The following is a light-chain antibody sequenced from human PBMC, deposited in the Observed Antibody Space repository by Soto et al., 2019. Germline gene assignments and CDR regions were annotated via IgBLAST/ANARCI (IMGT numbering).Light chain of an antibody. J-gene: IGLJ1*01. CDR2: DNN. V-gene: IGLV1-51*01. CDR3: GKWDSSLSADV. CDR1: SSNIGNNY. Sequence: QSVLTQPPSVSAAPGQKVTISCSGSSSNIGNNYVSWYQQLPGTAPKLLIYDNNKRPSGIPDRFSGSKSGTSATLGITGLQTGDEADYYCGKWDSSLSADVFGPGTKVPVL.